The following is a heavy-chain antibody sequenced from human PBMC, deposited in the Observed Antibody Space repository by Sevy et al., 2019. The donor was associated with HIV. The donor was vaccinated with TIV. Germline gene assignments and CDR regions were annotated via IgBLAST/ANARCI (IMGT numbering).Heavy chain of an antibody. V-gene: IGHV4-34*01. CDR2: IDHDGST. D-gene: IGHD3-10*01. J-gene: IGHJ4*02. CDR3: ARGRLVPSQFYFDF. CDR1: GGSFSGYF. Sequence: SETLSLTCAVQGGSFSGYFWNWIRQSPGKGLEWIGQIDHDGSTTYLPPLMRRLTLSVDTTKKQISLKLTSVTAADTAVYFCARGRLVPSQFYFDFWGQGTLVTVSS.